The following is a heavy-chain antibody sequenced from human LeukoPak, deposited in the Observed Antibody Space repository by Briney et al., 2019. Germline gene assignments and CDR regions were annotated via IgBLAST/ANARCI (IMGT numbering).Heavy chain of an antibody. CDR1: GSTFSNAW. D-gene: IGHD6-25*01. CDR2: VKSKRDGGTI. V-gene: IGHV3-15*01. Sequence: GGSLRLSCAASGSTFSNAWMTWVRQAPGKGLEWVARVKSKRDGGTIDYAAPVKGRFTISRDDSKDTLYLQMNSLEIEDAAVYYCTTVGSAWNFDYWGQGTPVTVSS. CDR3: TTVGSAWNFDY. J-gene: IGHJ4*02.